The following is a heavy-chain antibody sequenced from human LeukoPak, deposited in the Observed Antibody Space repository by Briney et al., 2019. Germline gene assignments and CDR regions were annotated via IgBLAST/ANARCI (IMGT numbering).Heavy chain of an antibody. D-gene: IGHD5-18*01. CDR2: INHSGST. V-gene: IGHV4-61*08. CDR3: ARARWIQLWLSGEYYFDY. Sequence: MPSQTLSLTCTVSGGSISSGGYYWSWIRQPPGKGLEWIGEINHSGSTNYNPSLKSRVTISVDTSKNQFSLKLSSVTAADTAVYYCARARWIQLWLSGEYYFDYWGQGTLVTVSS. J-gene: IGHJ4*02. CDR1: GGSISSGGYY.